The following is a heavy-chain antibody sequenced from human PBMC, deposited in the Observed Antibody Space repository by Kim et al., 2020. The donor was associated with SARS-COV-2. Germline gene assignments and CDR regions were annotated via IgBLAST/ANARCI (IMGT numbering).Heavy chain of an antibody. V-gene: IGHV4-34*01. J-gene: IGHJ5*02. CDR3: ARAVGKRPRRQQLVPGWFDP. CDR2: INHSGST. CDR1: GGSFSGYY. D-gene: IGHD6-13*01. Sequence: SETLSLTCAVYGGSFSGYYWSWIRQPPGKGLEWIGEINHSGSTNYNPSLKSRVTISVDTSKNQFSLKLSSVTAADTAVYYCARAVGKRPRRQQLVPGWFDPWGQGTLVTVSS.